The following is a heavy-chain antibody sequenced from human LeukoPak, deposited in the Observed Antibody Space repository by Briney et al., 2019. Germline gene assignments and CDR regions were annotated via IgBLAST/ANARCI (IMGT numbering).Heavy chain of an antibody. J-gene: IGHJ4*02. CDR1: GGSISSYY. CDR2: IYTSGST. CDR3: ARVSLDDSSGYYRDY. V-gene: IGHV4-4*07. D-gene: IGHD3-22*01. Sequence: SETLSLTCTVSGGSISSYYWSWIRQPAGKGLEWIGRIYTSGSTNYNPSLKSRVTMSVDTSKNQFSLKLSSVTAADTAVYYCARVSLDDSSGYYRDYWGQGTLVTVSS.